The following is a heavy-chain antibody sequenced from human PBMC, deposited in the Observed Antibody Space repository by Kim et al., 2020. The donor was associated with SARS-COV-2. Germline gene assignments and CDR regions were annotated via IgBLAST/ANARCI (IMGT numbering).Heavy chain of an antibody. V-gene: IGHV3-23*01. Sequence: DAVKGRFTISRDNSKNTLYLQMNSLRAEDTAVYYCAKKENQHYYYYGMDVWGQGTTVTVSS. CDR3: AKKENQHYYYYGMDV. D-gene: IGHD2-2*01. J-gene: IGHJ6*02.